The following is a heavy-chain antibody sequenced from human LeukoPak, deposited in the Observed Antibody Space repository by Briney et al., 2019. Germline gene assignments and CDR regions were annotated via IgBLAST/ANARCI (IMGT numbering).Heavy chain of an antibody. Sequence: SVKVSCKASGGTFSSYAISWVRQAPGQGLEWMGGIIPIFGTANYAQKFQGRVTITADESTSTAYMELSSLRSEDTAVYYCARDLGTVTGGYYYYYYMDVWGKGTTVTISS. J-gene: IGHJ6*03. CDR1: GGTFSSYA. CDR2: IIPIFGTA. V-gene: IGHV1-69*13. CDR3: ARDLGTVTGGYYYYYYMDV. D-gene: IGHD4-17*01.